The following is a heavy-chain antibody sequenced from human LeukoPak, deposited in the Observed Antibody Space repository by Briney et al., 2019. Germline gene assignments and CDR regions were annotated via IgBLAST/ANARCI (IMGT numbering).Heavy chain of an antibody. V-gene: IGHV1-2*06. D-gene: IGHD2-15*01. CDR1: GYTFTGHY. CDR2: LNPNSGNT. CDR3: ARQRGLGYFDY. J-gene: IGHJ4*02. Sequence: ASVKVSCKASGYTFTGHYIHWLRQAPGQGLEWMGRLNPNSGNTEYTQKFLGRVTMTRDTSISTAYMELSGLTSDDTAIYYCARQRGLGYFDYWGQGVLVTVSS.